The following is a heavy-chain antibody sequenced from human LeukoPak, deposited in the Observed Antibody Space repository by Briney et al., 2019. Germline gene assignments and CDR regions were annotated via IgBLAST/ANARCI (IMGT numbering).Heavy chain of an antibody. V-gene: IGHV1-46*01. CDR1: GYTVTSYY. CDR3: ARDGGSDVWGPGYYYMDV. CDR2: INPSGGST. Sequence: ASVKVSCKASGYTVTSYYMHWVRQAPGQGLEWMGIINPSGGSTSYAQKFQGRVTMTRDTSTSTVYMELSSLRSEDTAVYYCARDGGSDVWGPGYYYMDVWGKGTTVTVSS. J-gene: IGHJ6*03. D-gene: IGHD3-16*01.